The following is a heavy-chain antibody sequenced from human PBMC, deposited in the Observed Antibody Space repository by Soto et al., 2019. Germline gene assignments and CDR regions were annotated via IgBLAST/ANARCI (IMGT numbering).Heavy chain of an antibody. CDR2: IGGSVTMT. Sequence: GGSLRLSFAASGFSFGTFAMNWVRQAPGEGLEWVSSIGGSVTMTHYADSVKGRFTISRDNSKNMVYLQMNTLRAEDTAVYYCMKGDVLKTTSGGWCNWFDPWGQGTVVT. CDR3: MKGDVLKTTSGGWCNWFDP. D-gene: IGHD2-21*01. CDR1: GFSFGTFA. J-gene: IGHJ5*02. V-gene: IGHV3-23*01.